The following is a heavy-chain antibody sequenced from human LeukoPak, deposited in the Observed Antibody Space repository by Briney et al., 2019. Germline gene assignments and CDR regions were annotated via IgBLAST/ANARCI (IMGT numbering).Heavy chain of an antibody. Sequence: GGSLRLSCAASGFTFSSYAMSWVRQAPGKGLEWVSAISGSGGGTYYADSVKGRFTIPRDNSKNTLYLQMNSLRAEDTAVYYCAKRDSSGYHWFDPWGQGTLVTVSS. J-gene: IGHJ5*02. D-gene: IGHD3-22*01. V-gene: IGHV3-23*01. CDR2: ISGSGGGT. CDR1: GFTFSSYA. CDR3: AKRDSSGYHWFDP.